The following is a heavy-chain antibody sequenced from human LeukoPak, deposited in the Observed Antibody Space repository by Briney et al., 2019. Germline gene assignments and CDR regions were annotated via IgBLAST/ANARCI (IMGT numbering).Heavy chain of an antibody. D-gene: IGHD5-18*01. CDR1: GFIFNTYV. V-gene: IGHV3-30*02. Sequence: GSLRLSCAASGFIFNTYVMHWVRQAPGKGLEWLAFIRYDGSNKNYADSVKGRFTISRDNTKNSLYLQMNSLRAEDTAVYYCAKEGGYRYLPPYYYYMDVWGKGTTVTVSS. J-gene: IGHJ6*03. CDR3: AKEGGYRYLPPYYYYMDV. CDR2: IRYDGSNK.